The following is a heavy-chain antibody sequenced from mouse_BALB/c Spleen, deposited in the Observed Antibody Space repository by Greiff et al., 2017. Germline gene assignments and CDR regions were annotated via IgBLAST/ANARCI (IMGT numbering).Heavy chain of an antibody. Sequence: VQLQQSGAELVRPGVSVKISCKGSGYTFTDYAMHWVKQSHAKSLEWIGVISTYYGDASYNQKFKGKATMTVDKSSSTAYMELARLTSEDSAIYYCAREGSSYAMDYWGQGTSVTVSS. CDR3: AREGSSYAMDY. V-gene: IGHV1S137*01. CDR2: ISTYYGDA. CDR1: GYTFTDYA. J-gene: IGHJ4*01. D-gene: IGHD1-1*01.